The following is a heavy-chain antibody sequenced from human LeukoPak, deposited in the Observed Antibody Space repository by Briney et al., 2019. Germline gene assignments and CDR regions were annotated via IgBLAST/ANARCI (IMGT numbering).Heavy chain of an antibody. D-gene: IGHD1-14*01. V-gene: IGHV3-48*01. J-gene: IGHJ4*02. CDR3: ARDPPRRYDY. Sequence: PGGSLRLFCAASGFTFIDYSMNWVRQAPGKGLEWISYIDSSSGTIYYADSVKGRFTISIDNAKNSLYLQMNSLRAEDTAVYYCARDPPRRYDYWGQGTLVTVSS. CDR2: IDSSSGTI. CDR1: GFTFIDYS.